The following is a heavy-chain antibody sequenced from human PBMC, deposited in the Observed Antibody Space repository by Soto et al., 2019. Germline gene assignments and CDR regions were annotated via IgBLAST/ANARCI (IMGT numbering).Heavy chain of an antibody. V-gene: IGHV1-18*01. CDR1: VYTFTSYG. CDR3: ATRIVGVNSNAFDI. CDR2: ISAYNGNT. D-gene: IGHD1-26*01. J-gene: IGHJ3*02. Sequence: ASVKVSCKASVYTFTSYGSSWVRQAPGQGLEWMGWISAYNGNTNYAQKLQGRVTMTTDTSTSTAYMELRSLRSDDTAVYYCATRIVGVNSNAFDIWGQGTMVTVSS.